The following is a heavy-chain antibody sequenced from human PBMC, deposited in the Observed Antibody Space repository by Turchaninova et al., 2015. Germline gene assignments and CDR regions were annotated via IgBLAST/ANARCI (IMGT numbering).Heavy chain of an antibody. V-gene: IGHV3-74*01. CDR1: GFMFSTYN. D-gene: IGHD5-18*01. CDR3: ARDVSWILGDV. Sequence: EVQLVESGGGLVQPGGALRLSCAASGFMFSTYNMHWVRQAPGKGRVWVASNCDDGSSTNYADSVKGRFTISRNNAKNTVFLQMRSLRADDTALYYCARDVSWILGDVWGQGTSVTVSS. CDR2: NCDDGSST. J-gene: IGHJ6*02.